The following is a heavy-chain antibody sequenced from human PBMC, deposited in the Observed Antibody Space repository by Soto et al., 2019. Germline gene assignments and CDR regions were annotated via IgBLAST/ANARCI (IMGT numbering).Heavy chain of an antibody. V-gene: IGHV3-21*04. CDR2: IRSSSSYI. D-gene: IGHD2-15*01. Sequence: SGGSLRLSCAASGFTFSSYSMNWVRQAPGKGLEWVSCIRSSSSYIYYTDSVKGRFTISRDNAKNSLYLQMNSLRAEDTAVYYCARDWGYCSGGSCYLANAFDIWGQGTMVTVSS. CDR1: GFTFSSYS. J-gene: IGHJ3*02. CDR3: ARDWGYCSGGSCYLANAFDI.